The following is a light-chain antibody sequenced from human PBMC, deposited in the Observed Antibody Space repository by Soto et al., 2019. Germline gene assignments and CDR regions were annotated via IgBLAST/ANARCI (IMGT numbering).Light chain of an antibody. CDR2: DAS. Sequence: DFQMTQSPSSLSASVGDTVTLTCRASQSISSWLAWYQQKPGKAPKLLIYDASSLESGVPSRFSGSGSGTEFTLTISGLQPDDFATYYCQQYKDYVYTFGQGTKVDIK. CDR1: QSISSW. CDR3: QQYKDYVYT. V-gene: IGKV1-5*01. J-gene: IGKJ2*01.